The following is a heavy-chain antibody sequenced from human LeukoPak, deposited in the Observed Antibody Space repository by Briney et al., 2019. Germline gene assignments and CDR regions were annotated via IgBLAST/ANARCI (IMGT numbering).Heavy chain of an antibody. D-gene: IGHD6-19*01. CDR3: AKDRSRYSSGWYGGDY. CDR1: GFTFSSYA. CDR2: ISGSGGST. Sequence: GESLKISCAASGFTFSSYAMSWVRQAPGKGLEWVSAISGSGGSTYYADSVKGRFTISRDNSKNTLYLQMSSLRAEDTAVYYCAKDRSRYSSGWYGGDYWGQGTLVTVSS. V-gene: IGHV3-23*01. J-gene: IGHJ4*02.